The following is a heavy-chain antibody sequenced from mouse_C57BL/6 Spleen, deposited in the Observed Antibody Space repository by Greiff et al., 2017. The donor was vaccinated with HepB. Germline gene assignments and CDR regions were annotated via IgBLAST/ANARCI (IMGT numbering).Heavy chain of an antibody. CDR1: GFTFSDYG. V-gene: IGHV5-15*01. CDR3: ARHYDSYAMDY. D-gene: IGHD1-1*02. Sequence: EVQGVESGGGLVQPGGSLKLSCAASGFTFSDYGMAWVRQAPRKGPEWVAFISNLAYSIYYADTVTGRFTISRENAKNTLYLEMSSLRSEDTAMYYCARHYDSYAMDYGGQGTSVTVSS. CDR2: ISNLAYSI. J-gene: IGHJ4*01.